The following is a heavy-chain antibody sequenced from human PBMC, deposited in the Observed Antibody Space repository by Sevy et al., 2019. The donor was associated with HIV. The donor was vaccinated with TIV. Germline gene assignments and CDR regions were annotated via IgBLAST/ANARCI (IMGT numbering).Heavy chain of an antibody. CDR1: GFTFNTHA. CDR3: AKALNPALESMIEVIFRSLKGFDV. CDR2: ISGIGSST. Sequence: GGSLRLSCAASGFTFNTHAMNWVRQAPVKGLEWVSVISGIGSSTYYADSVKGRFTISRDNSKNTLYLQMNSLIADDTVVYYCAKALNPALESMIEVIFRSLKGFDVWGQGTMVTVSS. V-gene: IGHV3-23*01. J-gene: IGHJ3*01. D-gene: IGHD3-22*01.